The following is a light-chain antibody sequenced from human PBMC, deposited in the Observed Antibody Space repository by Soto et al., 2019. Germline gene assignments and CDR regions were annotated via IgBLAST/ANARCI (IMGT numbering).Light chain of an antibody. J-gene: IGLJ2*01. Sequence: QSALTQPASVSGSPGQSITISCTGTSSDIGAYKYVSWYQHHPGKAPKLVISEVSNRPSGVSTRFSGSKSGNTASLTISGLQAEDEAQYYCSSYTSSTTLVIFCGGTKLTVL. CDR3: SSYTSSTTLVI. V-gene: IGLV2-14*01. CDR1: SSDIGAYKY. CDR2: EVS.